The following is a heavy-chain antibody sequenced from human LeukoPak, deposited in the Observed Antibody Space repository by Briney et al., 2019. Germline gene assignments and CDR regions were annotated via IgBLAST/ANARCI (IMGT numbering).Heavy chain of an antibody. CDR2: IYYSGST. Sequence: SDSLSLTCTHSGGSLRRYYWIWLRQPPGKGLEGIGDIYYSGSTNYNPSLKSPVTISVATSKNQSPLKLSSVTAADTAVYYCARDMVVWGKGATVTVSS. CDR1: GGSLRRYY. V-gene: IGHV4-59*01. CDR3: ARDMVV. J-gene: IGHJ6*03.